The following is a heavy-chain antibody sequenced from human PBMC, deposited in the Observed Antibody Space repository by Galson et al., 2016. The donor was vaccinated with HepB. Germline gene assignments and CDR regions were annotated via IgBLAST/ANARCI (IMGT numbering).Heavy chain of an antibody. CDR3: AGSYCGGDCYSSDFDN. CDR2: MSASGHST. J-gene: IGHJ4*02. D-gene: IGHD2-21*02. V-gene: IGHV3-23*01. CDR1: GFTFSTYA. Sequence: SLRLSCATSGFTFSTYAMSWVRQAPGKGLEWVSAMSASGHSTYYADSVKGRFTISRDTSKNTLYLQMNSLSADDTAVYYCAGSYCGGDCYSSDFDNWGQRTLVTVSS.